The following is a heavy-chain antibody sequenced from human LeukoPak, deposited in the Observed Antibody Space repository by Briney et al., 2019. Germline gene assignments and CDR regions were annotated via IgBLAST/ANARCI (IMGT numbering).Heavy chain of an antibody. Sequence: GESLRLSCAASGFSISTKYMSWVRQAPGKGLEWVSVVYSDGTTHYADSVEGRFTIFRDNSKDTLYLHMNSLRAEDTAVYYCAGDTSNYYDATGYYYGYYYMDVWGKGTTVTVSS. CDR2: VYSDGTT. CDR3: AGDTSNYYDATGYYYGYYYMDV. D-gene: IGHD3-22*01. J-gene: IGHJ6*03. CDR1: GFSISTKY. V-gene: IGHV3-53*01.